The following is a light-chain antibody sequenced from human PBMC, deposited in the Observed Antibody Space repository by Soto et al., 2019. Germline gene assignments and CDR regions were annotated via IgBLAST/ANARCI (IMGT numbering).Light chain of an antibody. CDR2: HAS. J-gene: IGKJ1*01. Sequence: GDRVTMTCRASRSVNTWLAWYQQKPGNAPKLLIHHASTLENGVPSRFSGSGSGTEFTLTISSLQPDDFATYYCQQYHFFWTFGQGTKVDIK. CDR3: QQYHFFWT. CDR1: RSVNTW. V-gene: IGKV1-5*01.